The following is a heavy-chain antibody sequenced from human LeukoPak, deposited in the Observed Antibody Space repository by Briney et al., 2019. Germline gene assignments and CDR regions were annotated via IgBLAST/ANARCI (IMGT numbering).Heavy chain of an antibody. CDR3: ARARGWEPNFDY. V-gene: IGHV1-46*01. J-gene: IGHJ4*02. CDR2: INPSGGST. CDR1: GYTFTSYY. D-gene: IGHD1-26*01. Sequence: EASVTVSCKASGYTFTSYYMHWVRQAPGQGLEWMGIINPSGGSTSYAQKFQGRVTMTRDMSTSTVYMELSSLRSEDTAVYYCARARGWEPNFDYWGQGTLVTVSS.